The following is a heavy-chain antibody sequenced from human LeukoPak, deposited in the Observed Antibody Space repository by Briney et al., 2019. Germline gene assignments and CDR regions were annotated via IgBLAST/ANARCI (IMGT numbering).Heavy chain of an antibody. V-gene: IGHV6-1*01. CDR3: ARVARYDFWSAGGPFDY. D-gene: IGHD3-3*01. CDR1: GDSVSSNSAA. J-gene: IGHJ4*02. Sequence: SQTLSLTCAISGDSVSSNSAAWNWIRQSPSRGLEWLGRTYYRSKWYNDYAVSVKSRITINPDTSKNQFSLKLISVTAADTAVYYCARVARYDFWSAGGPFDYWGQGTLVTVSS. CDR2: TYYRSKWYN.